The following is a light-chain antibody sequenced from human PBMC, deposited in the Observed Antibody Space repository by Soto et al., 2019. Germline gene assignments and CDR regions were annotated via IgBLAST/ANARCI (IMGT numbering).Light chain of an antibody. Sequence: DIQMTQSPSTLSASVGDRVTITCRASQSISRWLDWYQQKPVKAPKVLIYDASSLESGVPSRFSGSGAGTEFTLTISSLQPDDVATYYCQQYNPPATFGQGTKLEIK. CDR1: QSISRW. CDR2: DAS. CDR3: QQYNPPAT. V-gene: IGKV1-5*01. J-gene: IGKJ2*01.